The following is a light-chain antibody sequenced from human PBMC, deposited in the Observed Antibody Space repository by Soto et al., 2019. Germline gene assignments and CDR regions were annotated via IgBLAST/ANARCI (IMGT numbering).Light chain of an antibody. Sequence: EIVMTQSPATLSVSPGERATLSCRASQSVSSNLAWYQQKPGQAPRLLIYGASTRATGIPVRFSGSGSGTEFTLTISSLQSEDFAVYYCQQYNNFLTFGGGTKVEIK. J-gene: IGKJ4*01. V-gene: IGKV3-15*01. CDR2: GAS. CDR1: QSVSSN. CDR3: QQYNNFLT.